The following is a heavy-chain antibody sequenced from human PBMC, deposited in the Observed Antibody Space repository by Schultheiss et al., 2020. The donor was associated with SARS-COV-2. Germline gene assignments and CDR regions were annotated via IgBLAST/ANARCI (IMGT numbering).Heavy chain of an antibody. CDR2: IFSNDET. CDR3: ARIGTYYYYGMDV. V-gene: IGHV2-26*01. D-gene: IGHD1-1*01. Sequence: SGPTLVKPTQTLTLTCTFSGFSLSTSGVGVGWIRQPPGKALEWLAHIFSNDETSYSTSLKTRLTIAEDTSKSQVVLTMTNMDPVDTATYYCARIGTYYYYGMDVWGQGTTVTVSS. J-gene: IGHJ6*02. CDR1: GFSLSTSGVG.